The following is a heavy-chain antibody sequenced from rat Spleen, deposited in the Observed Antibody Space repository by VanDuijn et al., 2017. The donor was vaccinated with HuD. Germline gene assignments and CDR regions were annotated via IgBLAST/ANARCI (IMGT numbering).Heavy chain of an antibody. J-gene: IGHJ3*01. D-gene: IGHD4-1*01. Sequence: EVQLVESGGGLVQPGRSLKLSCAASGFTFSDYNMAWVRQAPKKGLEWVASISYEGSSPYYGDSVKGRFTVSRDDAKSTLHLQMDSLRSEDTATYYCTTYGGLRNWFAYWGQGTLVTVSS. CDR1: GFTFSDYN. CDR3: TTYGGLRNWFAY. V-gene: IGHV5S10*01. CDR2: ISYEGSSP.